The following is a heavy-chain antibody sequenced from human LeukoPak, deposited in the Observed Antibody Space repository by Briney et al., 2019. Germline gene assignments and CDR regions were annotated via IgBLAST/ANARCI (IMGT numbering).Heavy chain of an antibody. CDR2: ISSSGSTI. J-gene: IGHJ5*02. D-gene: IGHD6-19*01. V-gene: IGHV3-48*03. CDR3: ARSKGIAVAGTIDP. Sequence: TGGSLRLSCAASGFTFSSYEMNGVRQAPGKGREGVSYISSSGSTIYYADSVKGRFTISRDNAKNSLYLQMNSLRAEDTAVYYCARSKGIAVAGTIDPWGQGALVTVSS. CDR1: GFTFSSYE.